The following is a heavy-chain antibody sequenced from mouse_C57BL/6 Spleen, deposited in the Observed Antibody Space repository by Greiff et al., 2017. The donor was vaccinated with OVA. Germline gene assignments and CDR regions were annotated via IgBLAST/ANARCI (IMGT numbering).Heavy chain of an antibody. V-gene: IGHV14-3*01. Sequence: EVQLQQSVAELVRPGASVKLSCTASGFNIKNTYMHWVKQRPEQGLEWIGRIDPANGNTKYAPKFQGKATITADTSSNTAYLQLSSLTSEDSAVYYCARSYGSSPYYYAMDYWGQGTSVTVSS. CDR1: GFNIKNTY. J-gene: IGHJ4*01. CDR3: ARSYGSSPYYYAMDY. D-gene: IGHD1-1*01. CDR2: IDPANGNT.